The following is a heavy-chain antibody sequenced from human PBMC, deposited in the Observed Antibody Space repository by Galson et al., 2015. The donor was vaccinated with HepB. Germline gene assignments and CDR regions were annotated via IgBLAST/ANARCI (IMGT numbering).Heavy chain of an antibody. CDR3: AHGSDSSGCSAFDI. V-gene: IGHV1-69*13. J-gene: IGHJ3*02. D-gene: IGHD3-22*01. CDR1: GGTFSSYA. CDR2: IIPIFGTA. Sequence: SVKVSCKASGGTFSSYAISWVRQAPGRGLEWMGGIIPIFGTANYAQKFQGRVTITADESTSTAYMELSSLRSEDTAVYYCAHGSDSSGCSAFDIWGQGTMVTVSS.